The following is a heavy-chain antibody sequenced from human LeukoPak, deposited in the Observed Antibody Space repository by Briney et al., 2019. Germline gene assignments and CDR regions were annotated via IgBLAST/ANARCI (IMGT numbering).Heavy chain of an antibody. D-gene: IGHD3-10*01. J-gene: IGHJ4*02. CDR2: INQDGSEK. Sequence: GGSLRLSCAASGFTFSSSWMNWVRRAPGKGLEWVANINQDGSEKYYVDSVKGRFTISRDNAKNSLYLQMNSLRAEDTAVYYCARAGSLWFGESKFDYWGQGTLVTVSS. CDR3: ARAGSLWFGESKFDY. CDR1: GFTFSSSW. V-gene: IGHV3-7*01.